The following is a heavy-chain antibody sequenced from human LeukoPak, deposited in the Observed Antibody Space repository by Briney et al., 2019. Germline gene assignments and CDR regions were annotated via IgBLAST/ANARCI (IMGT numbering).Heavy chain of an antibody. Sequence: VGSLRLSCAASGFTFSGSAVHWVRQASGKGLEWVGRIRSKANSYATAYAASVKGRFTISRDDSKNTAYLQMNSLKTEDTAVYYCTRLIVAIGNENDWGQGTLVTVSS. CDR2: IRSKANSYAT. D-gene: IGHD5-12*01. V-gene: IGHV3-73*01. CDR3: TRLIVAIGNEND. J-gene: IGHJ4*02. CDR1: GFTFSGSA.